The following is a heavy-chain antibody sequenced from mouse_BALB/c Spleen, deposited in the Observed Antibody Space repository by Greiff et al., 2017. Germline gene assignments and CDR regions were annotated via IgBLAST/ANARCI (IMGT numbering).Heavy chain of an antibody. D-gene: IGHD2-10*02. V-gene: IGHV5-17*02. CDR1: GFTFSSFG. CDR3: ARSEYFGNYFDY. J-gene: IGHJ2*01. CDR2: ISSGSSTI. Sequence: DVQLVESGGGLVQPGGSRKLSCAASGFTFSSFGMHWVRQAPEKGLEWVAYISSGSSTIYYADTVKGRFTISRDNPKNTLFLQMTSLRSEDTAMYYCARSEYFGNYFDYWGQGTTLTDSS.